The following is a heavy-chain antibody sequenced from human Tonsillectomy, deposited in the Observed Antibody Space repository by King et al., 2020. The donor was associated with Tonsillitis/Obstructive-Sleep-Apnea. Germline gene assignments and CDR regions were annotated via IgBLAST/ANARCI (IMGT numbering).Heavy chain of an antibody. CDR3: ATLRVYGDYTDYYFDY. V-gene: IGHV2-5*02. D-gene: IGHD4-17*01. J-gene: IGHJ4*02. CDR2: IYRDDDK. CDR1: GFSLITSAVG. Sequence: QITLKESGPTLVKPTQTLTLTCTLSGFSLITSAVGVGWIRQPPGKALEWLALIYRDDDKRYRPSLTSKLTITKDTSKNQVVLTMTNMDPVDTATYYCATLRVYGDYTDYYFDYGGQGTLVTVSS.